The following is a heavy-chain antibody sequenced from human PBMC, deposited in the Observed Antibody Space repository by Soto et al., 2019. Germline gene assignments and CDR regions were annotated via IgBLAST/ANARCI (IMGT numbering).Heavy chain of an antibody. V-gene: IGHV1-46*01. Sequence: QVQLVQSGAEVKKPGASVKVSCKASGYTFTSYYMHWVRQAPGQGLEWRGRINPSGGSTSYAQKVQSRVTMTRDTSTSTVYKELSSLRSEDTAVYYCARMRYSSSWEYYFDYWGQGTLVTVSS. CDR2: INPSGGST. CDR3: ARMRYSSSWEYYFDY. J-gene: IGHJ4*02. D-gene: IGHD6-13*01. CDR1: GYTFTSYY.